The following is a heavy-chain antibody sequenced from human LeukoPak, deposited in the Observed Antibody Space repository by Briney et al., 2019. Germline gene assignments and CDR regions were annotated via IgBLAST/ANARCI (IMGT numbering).Heavy chain of an antibody. Sequence: GASVKVSCNASGGTFSNYGITWVRQAPGQGLEWMGGIIPIFGTTNYAQKFQGRVTITTDESTSTADMEWSSLRSEDTAVYYCARVEKSHYDSLYYMDVWGKGTTVTVSS. CDR1: GGTFSNYG. CDR3: ARVEKSHYDSLYYMDV. D-gene: IGHD3-3*01. J-gene: IGHJ6*03. V-gene: IGHV1-69*05. CDR2: IIPIFGTT.